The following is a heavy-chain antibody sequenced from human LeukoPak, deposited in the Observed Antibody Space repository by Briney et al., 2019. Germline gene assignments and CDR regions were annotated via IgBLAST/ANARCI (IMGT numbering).Heavy chain of an antibody. Sequence: GGSLRLSCAASGFTFSSYGMHWVRQAPGKWLEWVAFIRYDGSNKYYADSVKGRFTISKDNSKNTRYPQMNRLRAEDTAVYYCAKLTGDYWGQGTLVTVSS. D-gene: IGHD1-14*01. V-gene: IGHV3-30*02. J-gene: IGHJ4*02. CDR2: IRYDGSNK. CDR1: GFTFSSYG. CDR3: AKLTGDY.